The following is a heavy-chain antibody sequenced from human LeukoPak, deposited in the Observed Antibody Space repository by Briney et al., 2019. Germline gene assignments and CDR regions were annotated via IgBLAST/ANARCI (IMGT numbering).Heavy chain of an antibody. CDR1: GGSFSGYY. J-gene: IGHJ5*02. V-gene: IGHV4-34*01. CDR3: ASGGYCSSGSCYPNWFDP. D-gene: IGHD2-15*01. Sequence: SETLSFTCAVYGGSFSGYYWSWIRQPPGKGLEWIGEINHSGSTNYNPSLKSRVTISVDTSKNQFSLKLSSVTAADTAVYYCASGGYCSSGSCYPNWFDPWGQGTLVTVSS. CDR2: INHSGST.